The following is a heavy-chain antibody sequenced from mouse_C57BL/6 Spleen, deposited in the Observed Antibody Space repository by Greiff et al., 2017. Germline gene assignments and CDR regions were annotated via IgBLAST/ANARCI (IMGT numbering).Heavy chain of an antibody. CDR1: GFTFSSYA. CDR2: ISDGSSYT. CDR3: ARDGYPDY. J-gene: IGHJ2*01. Sequence: EVKLVESGGGLVKPGGSLKLSCAASGFTFSSYAMSWVRQTPEKRLEWVATISDGSSYTYYPDNVKGRFTISRDNAKNNLYLQMSHLKSEDTAMYYCARDGYPDYWGQGTTLTVSS. D-gene: IGHD2-2*01. V-gene: IGHV5-4*01.